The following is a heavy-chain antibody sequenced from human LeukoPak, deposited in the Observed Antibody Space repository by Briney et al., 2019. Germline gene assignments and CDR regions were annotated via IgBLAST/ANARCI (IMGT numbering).Heavy chain of an antibody. CDR1: GGTFSSYA. CDR2: IIPILGIA. CDR3: ARRSSRERSGRGGEYGMDV. J-gene: IGHJ6*02. V-gene: IGHV1-69*04. Sequence: ASVKVSCTASGGTFSSYAISWVRQAPGQGLEWMGRIIPILGIANYAQKFQGRVTITADKSTSTAYMELSSLRSEDTAVYYCARRSSRERSGRGGEYGMDVWGQGTTVTVSS. D-gene: IGHD3-10*01.